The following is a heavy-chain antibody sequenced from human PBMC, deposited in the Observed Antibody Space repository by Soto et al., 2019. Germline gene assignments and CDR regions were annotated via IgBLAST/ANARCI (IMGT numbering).Heavy chain of an antibody. J-gene: IGHJ5*02. CDR2: IIPLFGTA. D-gene: IGHD2-2*01. CDR1: GGTFSSSA. V-gene: IGHV1-69*06. CDR3: ARGALVGYRSSTSCTRWFDP. Sequence: GASVKVSCKASGGTFSSSAISWVRQAPGPGLEWMGGIIPLFGTANYAQKFQGRVTITADKSTSTACMELGSLRSEDTAGYYCARGALVGYRSSTSCTRWFDPCAQGIRVTDS.